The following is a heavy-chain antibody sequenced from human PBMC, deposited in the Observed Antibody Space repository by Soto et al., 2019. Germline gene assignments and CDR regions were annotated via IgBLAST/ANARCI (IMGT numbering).Heavy chain of an antibody. CDR3: ARGAPGGQWLVDY. J-gene: IGHJ4*02. Sequence: SVKVSCKASGGTFSGYTISWVRQAPGQGLEWMGRIIPILGIANYAQKFQGRVTITADKSTSTAYMELRSLRSDDTAVYYCARGAPGGQWLVDYWGQGTLVTVSS. CDR1: GGTFSGYT. D-gene: IGHD6-19*01. V-gene: IGHV1-69*02. CDR2: IIPILGIA.